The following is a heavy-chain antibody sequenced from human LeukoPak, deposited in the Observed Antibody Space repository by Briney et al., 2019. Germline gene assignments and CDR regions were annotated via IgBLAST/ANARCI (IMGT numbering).Heavy chain of an antibody. D-gene: IGHD2-15*01. V-gene: IGHV3-30*04. CDR2: ISYDGSYM. J-gene: IGHJ4*02. CDR1: RFTFSSYA. Sequence: QTGGSLRLSCAASRFTFSSYAMHWVRQAPGKGLEWVAVISYDGSYMSYADSVKGRFTISRDNSKNTLYLQMNSLRAEDTAVYYCARDLHRGGFDYWGQGTLVTVSS. CDR3: ARDLHRGGFDY.